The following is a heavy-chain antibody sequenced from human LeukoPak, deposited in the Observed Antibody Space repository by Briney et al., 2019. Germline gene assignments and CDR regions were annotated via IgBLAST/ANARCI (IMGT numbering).Heavy chain of an antibody. D-gene: IGHD3-22*01. CDR1: GGSISGGGYY. V-gene: IGHV4-30-2*01. CDR3: ARDAVWDYYDSSGYDY. Sequence: SQTLSLTCTVSGGSISGGGYYWSWIRQPPGKGLEWIGYIYHSGSTYYNPSLKSRVTISVDRSKNQFSLKLSSVTAADTAVYYCARDAVWDYYDSSGYDYWGQGTLVTVSS. J-gene: IGHJ4*02. CDR2: IYHSGST.